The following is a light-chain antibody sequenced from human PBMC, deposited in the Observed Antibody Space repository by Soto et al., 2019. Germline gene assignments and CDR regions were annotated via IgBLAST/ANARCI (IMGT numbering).Light chain of an antibody. Sequence: EIVLTQSPGTLSLSPGERATLSCRASQSVNSNYLDWYQRKPGQAPRLLIYGASNRATDIPYRFSASGSGTDFSLTITSLEAEDFAVYYCQQYDSTPPTFGQGTKVEVK. V-gene: IGKV3-20*01. CDR2: GAS. CDR1: QSVNSNY. CDR3: QQYDSTPPT. J-gene: IGKJ1*01.